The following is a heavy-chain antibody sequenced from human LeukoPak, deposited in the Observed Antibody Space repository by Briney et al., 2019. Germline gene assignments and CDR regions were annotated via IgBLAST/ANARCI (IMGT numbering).Heavy chain of an antibody. J-gene: IGHJ4*02. D-gene: IGHD3-10*01. Sequence: SSETLSLTCAVYGGSFSGYYWSWIRQPPGMGLEWIGEINHSGSTNHNPSLKSRVTISVDTSKNQFSLKLSSVTAADTAVYYCARVMVRGVIRLDYWGQGTLVTVSS. V-gene: IGHV4-34*01. CDR1: GGSFSGYY. CDR3: ARVMVRGVIRLDY. CDR2: INHSGST.